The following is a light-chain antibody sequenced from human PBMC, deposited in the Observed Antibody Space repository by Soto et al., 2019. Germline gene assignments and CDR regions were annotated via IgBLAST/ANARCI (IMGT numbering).Light chain of an antibody. CDR1: QSVSSSY. J-gene: IGKJ4*01. Sequence: EIVLTQSPGTLSLSPGERATLSCRASQSVSSSYLAWYQQKPGQAPRLLIYGASSRATGIPDRFSCSGSGTDFTVTISRLEPEDFAVYYCQQYGSSPFTFGGGTKVEIK. V-gene: IGKV3-20*01. CDR3: QQYGSSPFT. CDR2: GAS.